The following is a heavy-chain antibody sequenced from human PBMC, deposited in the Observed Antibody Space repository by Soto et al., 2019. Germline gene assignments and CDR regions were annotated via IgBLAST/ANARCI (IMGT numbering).Heavy chain of an antibody. CDR2: ISGGSKSI. Sequence: EVQLVESGGGLVQPGGSLRLSCVASGFTFSSHSMNWVRQAPGKGLEWVSYISGGSKSIYYAASVKGRFTISRDNAKNSLCLEMNSLRYEDTAVYSCVRDSRRGYGMDVWGPGTTVTVSS. CDR1: GFTFSSHS. CDR3: VRDSRRGYGMDV. J-gene: IGHJ6*02. D-gene: IGHD3-10*01. V-gene: IGHV3-48*02.